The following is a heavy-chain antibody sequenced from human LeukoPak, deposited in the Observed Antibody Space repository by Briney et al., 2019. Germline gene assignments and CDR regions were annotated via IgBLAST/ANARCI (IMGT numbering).Heavy chain of an antibody. J-gene: IGHJ4*02. D-gene: IGHD6-19*01. CDR1: GGSISSYY. CDR3: AGSGWYGGADFDY. CDR2: ICYSGST. V-gene: IGHV4-59*04. Sequence: SETLSLTCTVSGGSISSYYWNWIRQPPGKGLEWIGYICYSGSTYYNPSLKSRVTISVDTSKNQFSLKLSSVTAADTAVYYCAGSGWYGGADFDYWGQGTLVTVSS.